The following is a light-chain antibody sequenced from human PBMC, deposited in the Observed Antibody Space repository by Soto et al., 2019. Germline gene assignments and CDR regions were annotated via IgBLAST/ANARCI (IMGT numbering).Light chain of an antibody. Sequence: EIVMTQSPATLSVSLGERATLSCRASQSVSSNLAWYQQKPGQAPRLLIYGASTRATGVPARFSGSGSGTEFTLTITIPQSEDYAVYYCHYHNNWPLITFGQGTRLEIK. CDR1: QSVSSN. CDR2: GAS. V-gene: IGKV3-15*01. J-gene: IGKJ5*01. CDR3: HYHNNWPLIT.